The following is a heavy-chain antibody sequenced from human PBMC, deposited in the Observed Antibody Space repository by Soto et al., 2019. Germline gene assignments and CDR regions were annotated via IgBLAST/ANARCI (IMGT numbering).Heavy chain of an antibody. CDR2: ISDGGAST. D-gene: IGHD6-19*01. J-gene: IGHJ4*02. V-gene: IGHV3-23*01. CDR1: GLTFSNYA. CDR3: AKALLSRVADCVDH. Sequence: GGSLRLSCAAYGLTFSNYAMSWVRQAPGKGLEWVSGISDGGASTYYADSVKGRFTISRDNYKNTLHLQMNSLRAEDTAVYYCAKALLSRVADCVDHWGQGTLFTVSS.